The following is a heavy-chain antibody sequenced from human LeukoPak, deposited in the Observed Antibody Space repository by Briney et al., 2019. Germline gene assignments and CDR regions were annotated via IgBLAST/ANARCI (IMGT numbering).Heavy chain of an antibody. CDR1: GGSITSTNY. CDR2: VNLQGST. J-gene: IGHJ4*02. D-gene: IGHD4-17*01. V-gene: IGHV4-4*02. Sequence: SETLSLTCGVSGGSITSTNYWTWVRQPPGKGLEWIGEVNLQGSTNYNPSLMGRVAISVDTSKNQFSLKLSSVTAADTAVYYCTRGATVDFDYWGQGTLVTVSS. CDR3: TRGATVDFDY.